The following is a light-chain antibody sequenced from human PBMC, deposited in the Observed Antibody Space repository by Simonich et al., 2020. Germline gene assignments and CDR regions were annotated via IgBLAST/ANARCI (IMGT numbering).Light chain of an antibody. CDR1: QGISSY. CDR2: AAS. CDR3: QQYYSYPPLT. J-gene: IGKJ4*01. V-gene: IGKV1-8*01. Sequence: IQMTQSPSSLSASTGDRVTITCRASQGISSYLAWYQQKPGKAPKLLIYAASTLQRVVPSRFSGSGSGTDFTLTISCLQSEDFATYYCQQYYSYPPLTFGGGTKVEIK.